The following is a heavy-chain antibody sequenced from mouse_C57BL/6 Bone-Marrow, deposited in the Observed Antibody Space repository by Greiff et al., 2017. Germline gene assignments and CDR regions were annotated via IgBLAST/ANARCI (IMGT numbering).Heavy chain of an antibody. CDR2: IHPNSGST. Sequence: QVQLKESGAELVKPGASVKLSCKASGYTFTSYWMHWVKQRPGQGLEWIGMIHPNSGSTNYNEKFKSKATLTVDKSSSTAYMQLSSLTSEDSAVYYCARRLRRGIYFDYWGQGTTLTVSS. CDR1: GYTFTSYW. V-gene: IGHV1-64*01. D-gene: IGHD2-4*01. CDR3: ARRLRRGIYFDY. J-gene: IGHJ2*01.